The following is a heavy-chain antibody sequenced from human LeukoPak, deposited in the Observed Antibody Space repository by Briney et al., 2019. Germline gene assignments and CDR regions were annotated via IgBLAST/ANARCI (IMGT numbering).Heavy chain of an antibody. CDR1: GYTFTSYG. CDR3: ARVPLGAAISVYYYMDV. CDR2: ISAYNGNT. J-gene: IGHJ6*03. D-gene: IGHD2-2*01. Sequence: ASVKVSCTASGYTFTSYGISWVRQAPGQGLEWMGWISAYNGNTNYAQMLQGRVTMTTDTTTSTAYMELRSLRSDDTAVYYCARVPLGAAISVYYYMDVWGKGTTVTVSS. V-gene: IGHV1-18*01.